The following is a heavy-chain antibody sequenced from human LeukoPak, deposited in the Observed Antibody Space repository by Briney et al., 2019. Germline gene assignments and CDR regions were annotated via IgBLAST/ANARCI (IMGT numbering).Heavy chain of an antibody. V-gene: IGHV1-2*02. J-gene: IGHJ5*02. CDR3: ARGTTPAAGPYKWFDP. Sequence: ASVKVSCKASGYTFTDYYMNWVRQAPGQGLEWMGWMNPNSGATKYAQKFQGRVTMTRDTSISTSYMELSRLISDDTAMYYCARGTTPAAGPYKWFDPWGQGTLVTVSS. D-gene: IGHD6-13*01. CDR2: MNPNSGAT. CDR1: GYTFTDYY.